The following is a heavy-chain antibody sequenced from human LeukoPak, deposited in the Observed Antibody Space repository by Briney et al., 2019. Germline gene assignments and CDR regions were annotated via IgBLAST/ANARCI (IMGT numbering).Heavy chain of an antibody. CDR2: ISGSGYNT. CDR1: GLTFNDYA. Sequence: GGSLRLSFAAPGLTFNDYAMSWFARTPAKGLEWVSAISGSGYNTYYADSVKGRFTISRDNSKNTLYLQMNSLRAEDTAVYYCATRGAWGQGTMVTVSS. CDR3: ATRGA. D-gene: IGHD3-10*01. V-gene: IGHV3-23*01. J-gene: IGHJ3*01.